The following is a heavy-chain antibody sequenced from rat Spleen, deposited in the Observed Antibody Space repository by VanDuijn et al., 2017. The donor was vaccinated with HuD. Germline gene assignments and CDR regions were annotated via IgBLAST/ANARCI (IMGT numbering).Heavy chain of an antibody. J-gene: IGHJ3*01. V-gene: IGHV2-43*01. CDR1: GFSLTSYH. Sequence: QVQLRESGPGLVQPSQTLSLTCTVSGFSLTSYHVSWVRQPPGKGLEWMGVIWTGGSTAYNSLLKSRLSISRDTSKSQVFLKMNSLPTEDTAIYFCIRDHSYWGTYYPGGFAYWGQGTLVTVSS. CDR3: IRDHSYWGTYYPGGFAY. CDR2: IWTGGST. D-gene: IGHD1-12*02.